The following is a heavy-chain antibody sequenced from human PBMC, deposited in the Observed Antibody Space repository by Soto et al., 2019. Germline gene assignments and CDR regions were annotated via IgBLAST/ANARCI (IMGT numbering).Heavy chain of an antibody. J-gene: IGHJ4*02. Sequence: PGGSLRLSCAASGFSFRDHSMNWVLQAPGKGLEWISYIRGTTTIPYADSVKGRFTISRDNAENSLYLQMNSLRDEDTAVYYCARDLSWAFDHWGQGALVTVSS. D-gene: IGHD6-13*01. V-gene: IGHV3-48*02. CDR3: ARDLSWAFDH. CDR1: GFSFRDHS. CDR2: IRGTTTI.